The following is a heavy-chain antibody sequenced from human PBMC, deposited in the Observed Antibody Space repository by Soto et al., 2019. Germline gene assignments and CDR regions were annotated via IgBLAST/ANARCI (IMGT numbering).Heavy chain of an antibody. Sequence: SEALCPTCNGSGGFISRDYWSWIRQPPGKGLEWIEYIYYSGSTNYNPSLKSRVTISVDTSKNQFSLKLSSVTAADTAVYYCARDGGTGYDGMDVWGQGTTVT. J-gene: IGHJ6*02. V-gene: IGHV4-59*01. D-gene: IGHD3-9*01. CDR2: IYYSGST. CDR3: ARDGGTGYDGMDV. CDR1: GGFISRDY.